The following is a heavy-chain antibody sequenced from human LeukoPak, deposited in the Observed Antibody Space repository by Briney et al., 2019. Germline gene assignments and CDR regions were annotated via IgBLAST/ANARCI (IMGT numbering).Heavy chain of an antibody. Sequence: SETLSLTCAVSGGSFSGYYWSWIRQPPGKGLEWIGEINHSGSTNYNPSLKSRVTISVDTSKNQFSLKLSSVTAADTAVYYCARGLGGVVPSNVQSWFDPWGQGTLVTVSS. D-gene: IGHD3-16*01. CDR1: GGSFSGYY. V-gene: IGHV4-34*01. CDR3: ARGLGGVVPSNVQSWFDP. J-gene: IGHJ5*02. CDR2: INHSGST.